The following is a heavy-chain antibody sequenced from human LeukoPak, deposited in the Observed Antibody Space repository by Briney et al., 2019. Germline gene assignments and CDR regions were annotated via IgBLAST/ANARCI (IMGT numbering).Heavy chain of an antibody. CDR3: ARVAPGYCGGDCYHFWYFDL. D-gene: IGHD2-21*02. J-gene: IGHJ2*01. V-gene: IGHV4-34*01. CDR2: INHSGST. Sequence: SETLSLTCAVYGGSFSGYYWSWIRQPPGKGLEWIGEINHSGSTNYNPSLKSRVTISVDTSKNQFSLKLSSVTAADTAVYYCARVAPGYCGGDCYHFWYFDLWGRGTLVTVSS. CDR1: GGSFSGYY.